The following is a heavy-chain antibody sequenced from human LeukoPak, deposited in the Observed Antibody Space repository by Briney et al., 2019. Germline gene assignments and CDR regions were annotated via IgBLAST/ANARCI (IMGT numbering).Heavy chain of an antibody. CDR1: GFTLSSYA. Sequence: GGSLRLSCAASGFTLSSYAMSWVRQAPGKGLEWVSAISVSGNTYHADSVKGHFTISRDNSKNTLYLQMNSLSAEDTAVYYCAKDITMPLFDPWGQGTLVTVSS. CDR3: AKDITMPLFDP. D-gene: IGHD3-10*01. J-gene: IGHJ5*02. V-gene: IGHV3-23*01. CDR2: ISVSGNT.